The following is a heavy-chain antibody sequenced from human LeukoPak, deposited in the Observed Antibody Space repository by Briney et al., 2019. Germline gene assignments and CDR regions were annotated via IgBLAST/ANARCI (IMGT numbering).Heavy chain of an antibody. CDR1: GFPFSSYS. Sequence: GGSLRLSCAASGFPFSSYSMNWVRPAPGKGLEWVSSISSSSSYIYYADSVKGRFTISRDNDKNSLSLQMNSLRAEDTAVYFCARVGLPAYSNGGLENWGQGTLVTVSS. V-gene: IGHV3-21*01. CDR2: ISSSSSYI. J-gene: IGHJ4*02. D-gene: IGHD6-19*01. CDR3: ARVGLPAYSNGGLEN.